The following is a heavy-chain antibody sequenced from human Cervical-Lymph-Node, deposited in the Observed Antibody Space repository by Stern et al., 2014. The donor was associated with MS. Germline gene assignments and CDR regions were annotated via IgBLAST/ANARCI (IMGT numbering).Heavy chain of an antibody. V-gene: IGHV4-31*01. D-gene: IGHD6-6*01. CDR1: GGSISSGGYY. CDR2: IYYSGST. CDR3: ARGSIAARREDY. J-gene: IGHJ4*02. Sequence: VQLEESGPGLVKPSQTLSLTCTVSGGSISSGGYYWSWIRQHPGKGLEWIGYIYYSGSTYYNPSLKSLVTISVDTSKNQFSLKLSSVTAADTAVYYCARGSIAARREDYWGQGTLVTVSS.